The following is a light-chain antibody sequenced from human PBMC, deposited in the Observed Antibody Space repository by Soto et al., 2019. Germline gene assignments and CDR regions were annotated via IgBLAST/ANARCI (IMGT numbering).Light chain of an antibody. CDR3: QSYDSSLSGSV. V-gene: IGLV2-8*01. J-gene: IGLJ2*01. CDR2: EVN. Sequence: QSALTQPPSASGSPGQSVTISCTGTSSDVGGYNYVSWYQQYPGKAPKLMIYEVNKRPSGVPDRFSGSKSGNTASLTVSGLQAEDEADYYCQSYDSSLSGSVFGGGTKVTVL. CDR1: SSDVGGYNY.